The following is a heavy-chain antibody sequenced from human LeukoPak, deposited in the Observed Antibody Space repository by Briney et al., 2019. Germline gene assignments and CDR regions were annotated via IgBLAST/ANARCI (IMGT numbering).Heavy chain of an antibody. CDR1: GYTFTNYG. V-gene: IGHV1-18*01. CDR2: ISAYNGNT. J-gene: IGHJ4*02. CDR3: ARSIAAAGTPSY. Sequence: GASVKVSCKASGYTFTNYGINWVRQAPGQGLEWTGWISAYNGNTNYAQKLQGRVTMTTDTSTSTAYMELRSLRSEDTAVYYCARSIAAAGTPSYWGQGTLVTVSS. D-gene: IGHD6-13*01.